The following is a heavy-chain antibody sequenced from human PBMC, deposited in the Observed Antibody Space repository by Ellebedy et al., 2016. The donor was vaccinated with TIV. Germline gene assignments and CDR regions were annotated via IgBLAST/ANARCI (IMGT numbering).Heavy chain of an antibody. CDR2: INPYNGNT. CDR1: GYTFTSYG. J-gene: IGHJ5*02. CDR3: ARDGPWGYHWFDP. Sequence: AASVKVSCKASGYTFTSYGISWVRQAPGQGLEWMGWINPYNGNTNYVQKLQDRVTMTTDTSTSTAYMELRSLRSDDAAVYYGARDGPWGYHWFDPWGQGTLVTVSS. V-gene: IGHV1-18*01. D-gene: IGHD3-16*02.